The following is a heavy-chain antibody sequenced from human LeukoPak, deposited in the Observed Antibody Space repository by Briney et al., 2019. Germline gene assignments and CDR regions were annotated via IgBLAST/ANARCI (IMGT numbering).Heavy chain of an antibody. V-gene: IGHV3-30*02. J-gene: IGHJ4*02. CDR2: IRYDGSNK. Sequence: GGSLRLSCAASGFTFSSYGMHWVRQAPGKGLEWVAFIRYDGSNKYYADSVKGRFTISRDNSKNMLYLQMNSLRAGDTAVYYCAKDRVAGRGDFDYWGQGTLVTVSS. D-gene: IGHD6-19*01. CDR1: GFTFSSYG. CDR3: AKDRVAGRGDFDY.